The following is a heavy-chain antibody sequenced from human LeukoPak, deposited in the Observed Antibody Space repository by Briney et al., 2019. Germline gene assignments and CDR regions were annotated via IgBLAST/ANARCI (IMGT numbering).Heavy chain of an antibody. CDR1: GYTFTSYY. CDR2: INPSGGST. CDR3: ARDGVTGTTLDY. D-gene: IGHD1-7*01. J-gene: IGHJ4*02. V-gene: IGHV1-46*01. Sequence: ASVKVSCKASGYTFTSYYMHWVRQAPGQGLEWMGIINPSGGSTSYAQKFQGRVTMTRDTSTSTVYMELSSLKSEDTAVYYCARDGVTGTTLDYWGQGTLVTVSS.